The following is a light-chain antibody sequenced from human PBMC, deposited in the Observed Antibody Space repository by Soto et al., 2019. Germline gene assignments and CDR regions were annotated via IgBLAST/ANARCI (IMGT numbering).Light chain of an antibody. CDR2: EVS. V-gene: IGLV2-14*01. CDR1: SSDVGGYNY. CDR3: SSYTSSSPYV. Sequence: QSALTQPASVSGSXGQXXXISCTGTSSDVGGYNYVSWYQQHPGKAPKLMIYEVSNRPSGVSNRFSGSKSGNTASLTISGLQAEDEADYYCSSYTSSSPYVFGTGTKVTVL. J-gene: IGLJ1*01.